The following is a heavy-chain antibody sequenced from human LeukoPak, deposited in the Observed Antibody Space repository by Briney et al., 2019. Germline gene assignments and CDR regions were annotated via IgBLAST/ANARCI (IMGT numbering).Heavy chain of an antibody. CDR2: INIDGTST. J-gene: IGHJ6*02. V-gene: IGHV3-74*01. CDR1: RFTFSDFW. D-gene: IGHD3-10*01. CDR3: TRAAMVRGADFYYYGMDV. Sequence: GGSLRLSCAVSRFTFSDFWMHWVRQAPGKGLVWVSRINIDGTSTTYADSVKGRFTIAGDNAKNTLYPQMNSLRAEDTAVYFCTRAAMVRGADFYYYGMDVWGQGTTVTVSS.